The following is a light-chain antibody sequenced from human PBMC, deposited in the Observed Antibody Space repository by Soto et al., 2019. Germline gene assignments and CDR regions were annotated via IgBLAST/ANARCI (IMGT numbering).Light chain of an antibody. CDR3: QSYDSSLREV. Sequence: QSVLTQPPSVSGAPGQRVTISCTGSSSNIGAGYDVHWYQQLPGTAPKLLIYGNSNRPSGVPDRFSGSKSGTSASLAITGLQAEDEADYYCQSYDSSLREVXGGGTKLTVL. CDR2: GNS. V-gene: IGLV1-40*01. CDR1: SSNIGAGYD. J-gene: IGLJ2*01.